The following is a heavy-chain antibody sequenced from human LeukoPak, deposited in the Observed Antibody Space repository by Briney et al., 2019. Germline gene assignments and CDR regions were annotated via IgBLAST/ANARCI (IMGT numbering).Heavy chain of an antibody. CDR3: ASSIWGTTGFWFDP. CDR1: GYTFSSYY. V-gene: IGHV1-2*02. Sequence: GASVKVSCKASGYTFSSYYMHWVRQAPGQGLEWMGWINPNSGGTNYAQNFQGRVTMTRDTSITTAYMEMSRLRSDDTAVYYCASSIWGTTGFWFDPWGQGTLVTVSS. J-gene: IGHJ5*02. CDR2: INPNSGGT. D-gene: IGHD3-16*01.